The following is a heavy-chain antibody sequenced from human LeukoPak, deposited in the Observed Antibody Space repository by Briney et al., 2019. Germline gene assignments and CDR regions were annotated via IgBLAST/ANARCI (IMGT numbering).Heavy chain of an antibody. CDR1: GGSFRGYY. V-gene: IGHV4-34*01. CDR2: INHSGST. Sequence: PSETLSLTCAVYGGSFRGYYWSWIRQPPGKGLEWIGEINHSGSTYYNPSLKSRVTISVDTSKNQFSLKLSSVTAADTAVYYCARRDPNYYDSSGYYPGWGQGTLVTVSS. D-gene: IGHD3-22*01. CDR3: ARRDPNYYDSSGYYPG. J-gene: IGHJ4*02.